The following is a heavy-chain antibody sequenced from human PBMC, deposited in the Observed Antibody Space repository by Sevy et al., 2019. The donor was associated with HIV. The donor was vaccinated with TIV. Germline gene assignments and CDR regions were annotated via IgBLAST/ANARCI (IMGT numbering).Heavy chain of an antibody. CDR1: GFTFSSYS. CDR2: ISSSSSYI. V-gene: IGHV3-21*01. J-gene: IGHJ4*02. CDR3: VRKEDSSGMYIRGGRMYCFDY. Sequence: GGSLRLSCAASGFTFSSYSMNWVRQAPGKGLEWLSSISSSSSYIYYADSVKGRFTISRNNAKNSLYLQMNSLRGEDTVVYYCVRKEDSSGMYIRGGRMYCFDYWGQGTLVTVSS. D-gene: IGHD6-19*01.